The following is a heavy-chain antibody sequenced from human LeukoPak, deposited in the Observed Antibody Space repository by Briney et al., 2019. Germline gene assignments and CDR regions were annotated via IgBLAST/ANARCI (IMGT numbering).Heavy chain of an antibody. CDR1: GGSFSGYY. Sequence: SATLSLTCAVYGGSFSGYYWSWIRQPPGKGLEWIGEINHSGSTNYNPSLKSRVTISVDTSQNQFSLKLSSVTAADTAVYYCVSKQWVRYYFDSWGQGTLVTVSS. CDR2: INHSGST. D-gene: IGHD6-19*01. J-gene: IGHJ4*01. CDR3: VSKQWVRYYFDS. V-gene: IGHV4-34*01.